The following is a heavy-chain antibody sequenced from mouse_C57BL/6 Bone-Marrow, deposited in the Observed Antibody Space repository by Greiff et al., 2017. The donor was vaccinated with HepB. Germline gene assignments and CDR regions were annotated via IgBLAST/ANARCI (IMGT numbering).Heavy chain of an antibody. CDR1: GYTFTDYY. Sequence: EVQLQQSGPVLVKPGASVKMSCKASGYTFTDYYMNWVKQSHGKSLEWIGVINPYNGGTSYNQKFKGKATLTVDKSSSTAYMELNSLTSEDSAVYYCARVGSNYGAMDYWGQGTSVTVSS. V-gene: IGHV1-19*01. D-gene: IGHD2-5*01. J-gene: IGHJ4*01. CDR2: INPYNGGT. CDR3: ARVGSNYGAMDY.